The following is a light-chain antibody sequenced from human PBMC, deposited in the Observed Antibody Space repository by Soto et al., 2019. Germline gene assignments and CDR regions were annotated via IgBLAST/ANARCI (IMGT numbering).Light chain of an antibody. CDR1: QSISSW. Sequence: DIQMTQSPSTLSASVGDRVTITCRASQSISSWLAWYQQQPGKAPKLLIYDASSLESGVPSRFSGSGSGTEFTLTISSLQPDDFATYYCQQYNSYPLTFGQGTKVEIK. V-gene: IGKV1-5*01. CDR3: QQYNSYPLT. J-gene: IGKJ1*01. CDR2: DAS.